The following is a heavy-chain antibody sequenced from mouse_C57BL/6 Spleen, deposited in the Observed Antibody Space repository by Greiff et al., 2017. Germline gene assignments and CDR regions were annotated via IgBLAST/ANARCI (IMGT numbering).Heavy chain of an antibody. Sequence: LQESGPELVKPGASVKISCKASGYAFSSSWMNWVKQRPGKGLEWIGRIYPGDGDTNYNGKFKGKATLTADKSSSTAYMQLSSLTSEDSAVYFCAIYYYGSRYYYAMDYWGQGTSVTVSS. V-gene: IGHV1-82*01. D-gene: IGHD1-1*01. CDR2: IYPGDGDT. CDR3: AIYYYGSRYYYAMDY. CDR1: GYAFSSSW. J-gene: IGHJ4*01.